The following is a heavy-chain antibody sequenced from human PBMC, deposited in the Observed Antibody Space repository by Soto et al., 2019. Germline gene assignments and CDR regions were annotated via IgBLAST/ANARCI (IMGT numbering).Heavy chain of an antibody. CDR1: GFTFSNYG. CDR2: ISYDGNNK. V-gene: IGHV3-30*18. J-gene: IGHJ6*02. CDR3: AKDLDVVVVVSATRGMDV. D-gene: IGHD2-15*01. Sequence: PGGSLRLSCAASGFTFSNYGIHWVRQAPGKGLEWVAGISYDGNNKYDVDSVKGRFTLSRDKSKNTVSLQIDSLRAEDTAVYYCAKDLDVVVVVSATRGMDVWGQGNTVTVSS.